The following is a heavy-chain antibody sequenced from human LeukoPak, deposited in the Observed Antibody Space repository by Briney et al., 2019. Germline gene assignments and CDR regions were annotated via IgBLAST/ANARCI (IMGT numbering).Heavy chain of an antibody. Sequence: SETLSLTCTVSVGSISSSSYYWGWIRQPPGEGLEWIGRIYYRESTYYNPPLKSRVTISVDTSKNQFSLKLSSVTAADTAVYYCARDLGAGSSWYLGAIHYYYYMDVWGKGTTVTVSS. J-gene: IGHJ6*03. CDR1: VGSISSSSYY. V-gene: IGHV4-39*07. D-gene: IGHD6-13*01. CDR2: IYYREST. CDR3: ARDLGAGSSWYLGAIHYYYYMDV.